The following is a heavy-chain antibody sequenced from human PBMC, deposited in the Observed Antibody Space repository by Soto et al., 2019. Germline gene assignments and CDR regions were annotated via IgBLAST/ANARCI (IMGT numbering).Heavy chain of an antibody. D-gene: IGHD6-13*01. Sequence: PGGSLRLSCAASGFTFSSYAMSWVRQAPGKGLEWVSGISGSGDSTYYADSVKGRFTISRDNPKNTLYLQMNSLRAEDTAVYYCASGRYSSSWYYFDYWGQGTLVTVSS. J-gene: IGHJ4*02. V-gene: IGHV3-23*01. CDR3: ASGRYSSSWYYFDY. CDR2: ISGSGDST. CDR1: GFTFSSYA.